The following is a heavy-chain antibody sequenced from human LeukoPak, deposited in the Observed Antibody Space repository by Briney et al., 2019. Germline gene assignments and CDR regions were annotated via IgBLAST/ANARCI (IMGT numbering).Heavy chain of an antibody. Sequence: GALVKVSCKASGYTFTSYAMNWVRQAPGQGLEWMGWINTNTGNPTYAQGFTGRFVFSLDTSVSTAYLQISSLKAEDTAVYYCARDRGYYGSSGYYHFDYWGQGTLVTVSS. CDR2: INTNTGNP. CDR1: GYTFTSYA. CDR3: ARDRGYYGSSGYYHFDY. J-gene: IGHJ4*02. D-gene: IGHD3-22*01. V-gene: IGHV7-4-1*02.